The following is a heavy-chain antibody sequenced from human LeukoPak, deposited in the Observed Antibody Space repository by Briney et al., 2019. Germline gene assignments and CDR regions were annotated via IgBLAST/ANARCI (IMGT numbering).Heavy chain of an antibody. CDR3: ARSYSGTLSPSEYYFQY. V-gene: IGHV3-7*01. CDR1: GFTLSSYW. CDR2: IIQDGSEK. Sequence: GGSLRLSCAASGFTLSSYWMSWVRQAPGKGLEWVAHIIQDGSEKYYVGSVKGRFTISRGNSKKSLYLQMNSLRAEDTAVYYRARSYSGTLSPSEYYFQYWGQGTLVTGSS. J-gene: IGHJ4*02. D-gene: IGHD6-13*01.